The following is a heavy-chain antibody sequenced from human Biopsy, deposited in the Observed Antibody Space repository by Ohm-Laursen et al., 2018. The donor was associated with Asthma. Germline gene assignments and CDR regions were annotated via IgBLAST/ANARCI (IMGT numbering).Heavy chain of an antibody. D-gene: IGHD6-19*01. CDR3: ARYTSGWYSVDS. J-gene: IGHJ4*02. V-gene: IGHV4-31*03. CDR2: IYYSGST. Sequence: SQTLSLTCTVSYGSITSGGYYWTWIRQHPGKGLEWIGFIYYSGSTYYNPSLKSRVTISADTSKNQFSLRLRSVTAADMAVYYRARYTSGWYSVDSWGQGTPVTVSS. CDR1: YGSITSGGYY.